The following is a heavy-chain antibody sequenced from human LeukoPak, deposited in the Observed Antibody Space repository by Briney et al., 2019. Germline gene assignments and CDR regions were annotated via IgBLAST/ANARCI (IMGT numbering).Heavy chain of an antibody. V-gene: IGHV3-33*01. D-gene: IGHD3-10*01. CDR2: IWYDGSNK. J-gene: IGHJ6*02. CDR3: ARDRYYGSGSYYEYYYYGMDV. CDR1: GFTFSSYG. Sequence: GGSLRLSCAASGFTFSSYGMHWVRQAPGKGLEWVAVIWYDGSNKYYADSVKGRFTISRDNSKNTLYLQMNSLRAEDTAVYYCARDRYYGSGSYYEYYYYGMDVWGQGTTVTVSS.